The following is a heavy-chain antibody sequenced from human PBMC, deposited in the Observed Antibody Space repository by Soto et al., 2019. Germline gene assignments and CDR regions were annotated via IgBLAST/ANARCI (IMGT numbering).Heavy chain of an antibody. Sequence: PGGSLRLSCVASGFAFRNYAMSWVRQAPGKGLEWVSTISGSGDSTFYSDSVKGRCSISRDNSKNTLSLQLNSLRADDTAVYYCAKRMTTLTPCYYFYHMGVWGQGTTVTVSS. CDR2: ISGSGDST. J-gene: IGHJ6*02. D-gene: IGHD3-3*01. CDR1: GFAFRNYA. V-gene: IGHV3-23*01. CDR3: AKRMTTLTPCYYFYHMGV.